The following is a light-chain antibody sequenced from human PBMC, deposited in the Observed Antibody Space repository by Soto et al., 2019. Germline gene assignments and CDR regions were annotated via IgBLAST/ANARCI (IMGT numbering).Light chain of an antibody. Sequence: DIQMTQSPSAMSASVGDRVTITCRASQGISKYLAWFQQKPGTVPKLLIYAASSLQSGVPSRYSGSGYGTEFTLTISSLQPEDFATYYCQQHNSFPITFGQGTRLEIK. CDR2: AAS. CDR3: QQHNSFPIT. CDR1: QGISKY. V-gene: IGKV1-17*03. J-gene: IGKJ5*01.